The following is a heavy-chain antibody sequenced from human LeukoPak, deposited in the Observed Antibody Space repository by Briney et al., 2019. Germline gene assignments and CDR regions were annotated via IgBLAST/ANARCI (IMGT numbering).Heavy chain of an antibody. CDR2: ISAAGDIT. CDR1: GFTFSSYA. CDR3: AKDRNADYPDY. V-gene: IGHV3-23*01. J-gene: IGHJ4*02. Sequence: GGSLRLSCAASGFTFSSYAMSWVRQAPGKGLEWVSAISAAGDITFYADSVKGRFTISRDNSKNTLCLQMNRQRAEDTALYYCAKDRNADYPDYWGQGTLVTVSA. D-gene: IGHD4-17*01.